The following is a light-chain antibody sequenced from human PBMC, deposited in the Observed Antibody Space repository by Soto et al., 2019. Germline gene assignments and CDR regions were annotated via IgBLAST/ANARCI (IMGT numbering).Light chain of an antibody. CDR2: GAS. V-gene: IGKV3-15*01. CDR3: QQYNNWPPIT. Sequence: EIVMTQSPATLSVSPGERAALSCRSSQSVSSNLAWYQQKPGQAPRLLIYGASTRATGIPARLSGSGSGTEFTLTISSLQSEDFAVYYCQQYNNWPPITFGQGTRLEIK. J-gene: IGKJ5*01. CDR1: QSVSSN.